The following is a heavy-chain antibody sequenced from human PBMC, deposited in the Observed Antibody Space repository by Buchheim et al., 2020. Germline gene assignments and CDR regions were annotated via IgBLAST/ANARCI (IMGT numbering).Heavy chain of an antibody. CDR3: ARRYCSGGNCFIDY. V-gene: IGHV3-48*02. CDR2: ISRYSTTI. J-gene: IGHJ4*02. Sequence: EVQLVESGGDLVQPGGSLRLSCAASGFTFSNHSMNWVRQAPGKGLEWVSYISRYSTTIYYADSVEGRFTISRDNAKNSLYLQMNSLRDEDTALYYCARRYCSGGNCFIDYWGQGT. D-gene: IGHD2-15*01. CDR1: GFTFSNHS.